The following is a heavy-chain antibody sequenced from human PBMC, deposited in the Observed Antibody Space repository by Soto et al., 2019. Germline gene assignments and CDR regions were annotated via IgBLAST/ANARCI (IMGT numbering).Heavy chain of an antibody. J-gene: IGHJ4*02. CDR3: AKDLVLRYFDWLSLPFDY. Sequence: GGSLRLSCAASGFTFSSYAMSWVRQAPGKGLEWVSAISGSGGSTYYADSVKGRFTISRDNSKNTLYLQMNSLRAEDTAVYYCAKDLVLRYFDWLSLPFDYWGQGTLVTVSS. CDR1: GFTFSSYA. V-gene: IGHV3-23*01. CDR2: ISGSGGST. D-gene: IGHD3-9*01.